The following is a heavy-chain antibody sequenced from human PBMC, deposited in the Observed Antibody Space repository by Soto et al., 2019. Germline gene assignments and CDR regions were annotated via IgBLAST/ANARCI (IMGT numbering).Heavy chain of an antibody. CDR1: GGSISSYY. CDR2: IYYSGST. D-gene: IGHD2-2*01. Sequence: SETLSLTCTVSGGSISSYYWSWIRQPPGKGLEWIGYIYYSGSTNYNPSLKSRVTISVDTSKNQFSLKLSSVTAADTAVYYCARDLGRGYCSSTSCFPFNWFDPWGQGTLVTVSS. J-gene: IGHJ5*02. CDR3: ARDLGRGYCSSTSCFPFNWFDP. V-gene: IGHV4-59*01.